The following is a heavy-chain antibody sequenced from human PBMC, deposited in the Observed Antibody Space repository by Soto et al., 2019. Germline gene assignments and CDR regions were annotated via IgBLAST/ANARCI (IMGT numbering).Heavy chain of an antibody. CDR2: ISYGGTT. Sequence: QVQLQESGPGLVKPSQTLSLTCTVSGGSMNSGGYCWNWIRQRPGEGLEWIGCISYGGTTSYNPSLKSRLTISVDTSKNQFSLMLNSVTAADTAVYYCSRGILVWGQGTLITVSS. D-gene: IGHD2-15*01. CDR1: GGSMNSGGYC. CDR3: SRGILV. J-gene: IGHJ4*02. V-gene: IGHV4-31*03.